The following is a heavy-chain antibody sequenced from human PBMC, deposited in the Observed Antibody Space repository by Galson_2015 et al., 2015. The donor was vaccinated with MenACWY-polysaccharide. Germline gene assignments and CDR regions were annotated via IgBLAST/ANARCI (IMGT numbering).Heavy chain of an antibody. CDR2: IKQDGSEK. CDR3: ARGRDDYSRIFDY. D-gene: IGHD4-11*01. V-gene: IGHV3-7*05. CDR1: GFTFRRYW. J-gene: IGHJ4*02. Sequence: SLRLSCAASGFTFRRYWMSWVRQAPGKGLEWVANIKQDGSEKYYVDSVKGRFTISRDNAKNSLYLQMNSLRAEDTAVYYCARGRDDYSRIFDYWGQGTLVTVSS.